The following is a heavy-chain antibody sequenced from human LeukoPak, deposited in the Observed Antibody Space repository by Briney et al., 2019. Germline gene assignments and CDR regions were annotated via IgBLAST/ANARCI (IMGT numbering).Heavy chain of an antibody. V-gene: IGHV1-58*01. D-gene: IGHD3-3*01. CDR3: AKGPSYDFWSGYSDY. CDR2: IVVGSGNT. CDR1: GFTFTSSA. J-gene: IGHJ4*02. Sequence: GASVKVSCKASGFTFTSSAVQWVRQARGQRLEWIGWIVVGSGNTNYAQKFQERVTITRDMSTSTAYMELNSLRAEDTAVYYCAKGPSYDFWSGYSDYWGQGTLVTVSS.